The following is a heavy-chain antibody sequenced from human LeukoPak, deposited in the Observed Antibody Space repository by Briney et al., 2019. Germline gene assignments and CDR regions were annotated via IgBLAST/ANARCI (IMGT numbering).Heavy chain of an antibody. V-gene: IGHV1-3*01. J-gene: IGHJ4*02. Sequence: GASVKVSCKASGYTSTSYAMHWVRQAPGQRLEWMGWINAGNGNTKYSQKFQGRVTITRDTSASTAYMELSSLRSEDTAVYYCARDRSRYIAAALDYWGQGTLVTVSS. CDR3: ARDRSRYIAAALDY. D-gene: IGHD6-13*01. CDR1: GYTSTSYA. CDR2: INAGNGNT.